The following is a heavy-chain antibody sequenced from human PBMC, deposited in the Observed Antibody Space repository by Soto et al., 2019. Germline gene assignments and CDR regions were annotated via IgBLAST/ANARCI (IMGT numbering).Heavy chain of an antibody. V-gene: IGHV3-23*01. D-gene: IGHD1-26*01. J-gene: IGHJ6*02. CDR1: GFTFSSYA. CDR3: AKLILPGSSIGMDV. CDR2: IGGSGGSK. Sequence: GGSLRLSCAASGFTFSSYAMSWVRQAPGKGLEWVSAIGGSGGSKYYAGSGKGRFTIARDNSKDTLYLQMNSLRAEDTAVYDCAKLILPGSSIGMDVWGQGTTVTVSS.